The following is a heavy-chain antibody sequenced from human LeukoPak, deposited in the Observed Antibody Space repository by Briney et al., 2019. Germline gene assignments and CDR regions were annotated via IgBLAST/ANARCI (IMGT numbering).Heavy chain of an antibody. D-gene: IGHD3-22*01. J-gene: IGHJ4*02. CDR2: IYPRDGST. Sequence: ASVKVSCKASGYSFTSNYIHWVRQAPGQGLEWMGMIYPRDGSTSYAQKFQGRVTVTRDTSTSTVHMELSSLRSEDTAVYYCASGYYYDSSGYSAEFDYWGQGTLVTVSS. CDR1: GYSFTSNY. V-gene: IGHV1-46*01. CDR3: ASGYYYDSSGYSAEFDY.